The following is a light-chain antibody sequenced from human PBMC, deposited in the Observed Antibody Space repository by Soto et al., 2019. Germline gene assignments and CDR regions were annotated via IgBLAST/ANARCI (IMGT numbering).Light chain of an antibody. V-gene: IGLV2-14*01. CDR2: DVN. CDR3: SSYTTTFPLV. J-gene: IGLJ2*01. CDR1: NSDIGAYDY. Sequence: QSVLTQPASVSGSPGQSITISCTGTNSDIGAYDYVSWYQQHPGKAPKLMIWDVNNRPSGVSNRFSGSKSGNTASLTISGLQAEDEADYYCSSYTTTFPLVFGGGTKLTVL.